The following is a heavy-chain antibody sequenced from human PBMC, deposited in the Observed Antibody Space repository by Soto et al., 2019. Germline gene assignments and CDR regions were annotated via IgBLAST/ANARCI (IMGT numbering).Heavy chain of an antibody. CDR3: ARVIAAAGTRHHYYYCGMDL. Sequence: SVKVSCKASGYTFTSYGISWVRQAPGQGLEWMGWISAYNGNTNYAQKLQGRVTMTTDTSTSTAYMELTSLRSDDTAVYYCARVIAAAGTRHHYYYCGMDLWGEGTTATV. CDR1: GYTFTSYG. D-gene: IGHD6-13*01. CDR2: ISAYNGNT. J-gene: IGHJ6*02. V-gene: IGHV1-18*01.